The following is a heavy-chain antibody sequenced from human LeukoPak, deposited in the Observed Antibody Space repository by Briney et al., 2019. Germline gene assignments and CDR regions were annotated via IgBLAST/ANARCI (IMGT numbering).Heavy chain of an antibody. Sequence: SSETLSLTCTVSGGSISSYYWSWIRQPPGKGLEWIGYTYYSGSTNYNPSLKSRVTISVDTSKNQFSLKLSSVTAADTAVYYCARDLTYYYGSGSYYDYWGQGTLVTVSS. V-gene: IGHV4-59*01. CDR2: TYYSGST. D-gene: IGHD3-10*01. CDR3: ARDLTYYYGSGSYYDY. CDR1: GGSISSYY. J-gene: IGHJ4*02.